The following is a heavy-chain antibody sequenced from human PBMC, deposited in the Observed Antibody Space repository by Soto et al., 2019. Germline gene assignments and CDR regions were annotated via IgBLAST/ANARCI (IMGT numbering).Heavy chain of an antibody. CDR3: AKVPADGYCSGGSCYPYFDY. CDR2: ISGSGGST. CDR1: VFTFSSYA. D-gene: IGHD2-15*01. V-gene: IGHV3-23*01. Sequence: PGGSLRLSCAASVFTFSSYAMSWVRQAPGKGLEWVSAISGSGGSTYYADSVKGRFTISRDNSKNTLYLQMNSLRAEDTAVYYCAKVPADGYCSGGSCYPYFDYWGQGTLVTVSS. J-gene: IGHJ4*02.